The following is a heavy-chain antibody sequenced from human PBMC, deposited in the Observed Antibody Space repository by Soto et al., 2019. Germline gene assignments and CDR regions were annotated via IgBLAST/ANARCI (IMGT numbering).Heavy chain of an antibody. CDR2: ISGSGGST. CDR1: GFTFSSYA. D-gene: IGHD3-9*01. J-gene: IGHJ4*02. Sequence: GGSLRLSCAASGFTFSSYAMSWVRQAPGKGLEWVSAISGSGGSTYYADSVKGRFTISRDNSKNTLYLQMNSLRAEDTAVYYCAKSTDYDILTGYYPYFDYWGQGTLVTVSS. V-gene: IGHV3-23*01. CDR3: AKSTDYDILTGYYPYFDY.